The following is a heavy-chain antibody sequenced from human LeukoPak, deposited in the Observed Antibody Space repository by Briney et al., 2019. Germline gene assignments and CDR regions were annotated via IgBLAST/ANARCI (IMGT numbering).Heavy chain of an antibody. CDR2: INSDGSST. Sequence: GGSLRLSCAASGFTFSSYWMHWVRQAPGKGLVWVSRINSDGSSTSYADSVKGRFTISRDNSKNTLYLQMNSLRAEDTAVYYCARDLMKRYDILTGTYPGYWGRGTLVTVSS. CDR1: GFTFSSYW. V-gene: IGHV3-74*01. J-gene: IGHJ4*02. CDR3: ARDLMKRYDILTGTYPGY. D-gene: IGHD3-9*01.